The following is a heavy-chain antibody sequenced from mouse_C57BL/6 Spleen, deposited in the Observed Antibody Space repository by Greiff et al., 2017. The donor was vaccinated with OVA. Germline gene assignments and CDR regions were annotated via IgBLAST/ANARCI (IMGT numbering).Heavy chain of an antibody. CDR2: IYPGDGDT. V-gene: IGHV1-82*01. CDR3: AREYGSSYGVYYAMDD. Sequence: QVQLQQSGPELVKPGASVKISCKASGYAFSSSWMNWVKQRPGKGLEWIGRIYPGDGDTNYNGKFKGKATLTADTSSSTAYMQLSSLTSEDSAVYFCAREYGSSYGVYYAMDDWGQGTSVTVSS. CDR1: GYAFSSSW. D-gene: IGHD1-1*01. J-gene: IGHJ4*01.